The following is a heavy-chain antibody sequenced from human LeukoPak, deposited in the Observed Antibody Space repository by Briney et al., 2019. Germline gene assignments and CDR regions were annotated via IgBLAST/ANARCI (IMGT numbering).Heavy chain of an antibody. V-gene: IGHV4-61*08. CDR2: IYYSGST. CDR1: GGSVTSSGYY. CDR3: ARDSASTGYMNAFDI. D-gene: IGHD3-22*01. J-gene: IGHJ3*02. Sequence: SETLSLTCTVSGGSVTSSGYYWSWVRQPPGKGLEYIGYIYYSGSTNYDPSLKSRVTISVDTSKNQFSLKLRSVTAADTAVYYCARDSASTGYMNAFDIWGQGTMVTVSS.